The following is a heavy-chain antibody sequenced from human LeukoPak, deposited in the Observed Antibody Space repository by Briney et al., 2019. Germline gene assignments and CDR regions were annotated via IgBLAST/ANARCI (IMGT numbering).Heavy chain of an antibody. D-gene: IGHD4-23*01. CDR3: ARGRPHGNDY. V-gene: IGHV3-74*01. Sequence: GGSLRLSCAASGFTFSSYWMNWVRQAPGKGLVWVSRIASDGSSTTYADSVMGRFSISRDNAKNTLYLQMNSLRVEDTAVYYCARGRPHGNDYWGQGTLVTVPS. J-gene: IGHJ4*02. CDR1: GFTFSSYW. CDR2: IASDGSST.